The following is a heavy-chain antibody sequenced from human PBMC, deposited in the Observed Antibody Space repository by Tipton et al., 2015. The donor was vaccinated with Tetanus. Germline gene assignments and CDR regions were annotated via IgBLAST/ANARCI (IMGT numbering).Heavy chain of an antibody. CDR2: IKSKTDGGTT. CDR1: GFTFSNAW. CDR3: TTAPVSRNSRYCSSTSCYSLTNYYYGMDV. J-gene: IGHJ6*02. D-gene: IGHD2-2*01. V-gene: IGHV3-15*01. Sequence: SLRLSCTASGFTFSNAWMSWVRQAPGKGLEWVGRIKSKTDGGTTDYAAPVKGRFTISRDDSKNTLYLQMNSLKTEDTAVYYCTTAPVSRNSRYCSSTSCYSLTNYYYGMDVWGQGTTVTVSS.